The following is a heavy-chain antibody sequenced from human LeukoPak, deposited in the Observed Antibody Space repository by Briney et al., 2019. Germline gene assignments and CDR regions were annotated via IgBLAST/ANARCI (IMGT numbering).Heavy chain of an antibody. CDR3: AKAPTVTTFGY. D-gene: IGHD4-17*01. CDR1: GFTFGTSA. Sequence: GGSLRLSCAASGFTFGTSAMSWVRQAPGKGLEWVSSIGDHGVYTYYGDSVKGRFTISRGDSKRTLYLRMDSLRVDDSAIYYCAKAPTVTTFGYWGQGILVTVSS. J-gene: IGHJ4*02. CDR2: IGDHGVYT. V-gene: IGHV3-23*01.